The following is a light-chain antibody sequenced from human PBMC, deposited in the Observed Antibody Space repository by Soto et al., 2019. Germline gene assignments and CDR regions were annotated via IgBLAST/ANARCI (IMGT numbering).Light chain of an antibody. Sequence: DIQMTQSPSTLSESVGDRVTITCRASQFISTWLAWYQQKPGKAPKFLISDASNLESGVPARFSGSGSGTEFTLTISSLQPDDFATYYCQQYKTYPMYTFGQGTKLEIK. J-gene: IGKJ2*01. CDR1: QFISTW. CDR3: QQYKTYPMYT. V-gene: IGKV1-5*01. CDR2: DAS.